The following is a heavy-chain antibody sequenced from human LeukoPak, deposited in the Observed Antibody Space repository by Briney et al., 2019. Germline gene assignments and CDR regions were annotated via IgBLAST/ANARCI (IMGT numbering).Heavy chain of an antibody. Sequence: GGSLRLSCAASGFTFSSYAMSWVRQAPGKGLEGVSAISGSGGSTYYADSVKGRFTISRDNSKNTLYLQMNSLRAEDTAVYYCAKVRDGYSYGPNWFDPWGQGTLVTVSS. CDR3: AKVRDGYSYGPNWFDP. V-gene: IGHV3-23*01. CDR1: GFTFSSYA. CDR2: ISGSGGST. D-gene: IGHD5-18*01. J-gene: IGHJ5*02.